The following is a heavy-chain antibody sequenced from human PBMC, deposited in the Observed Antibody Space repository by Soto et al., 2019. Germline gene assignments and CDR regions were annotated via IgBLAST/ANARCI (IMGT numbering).Heavy chain of an antibody. CDR2: IYYSGST. J-gene: IGHJ6*03. CDR1: GGSISSSSYY. V-gene: IGHV4-39*01. Sequence: NPSETLSLTCTVSGGSISSSSYYWGWIRQPPGKGLEWIGSIYYSGSTYYNPSLKSRVTISVDTSKNQFSLKLSSVTAADTAVYYCARQYYYYMDVWGKGTTVTVSS. CDR3: ARQYYYYMDV.